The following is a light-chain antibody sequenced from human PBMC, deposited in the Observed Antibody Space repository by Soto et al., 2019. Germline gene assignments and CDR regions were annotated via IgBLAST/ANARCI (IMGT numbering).Light chain of an antibody. V-gene: IGKV3-15*01. Sequence: EIVMTQSPATLSVSPGERATLSCRASQSVSSNLAWYQHKPGQAPRLLIYGASTRATGIPARFSGSGSGTEFTLTISSLQSEDFAVYYCQQYNNWTPWTFGQGTKVEIK. CDR3: QQYNNWTPWT. J-gene: IGKJ1*01. CDR2: GAS. CDR1: QSVSSN.